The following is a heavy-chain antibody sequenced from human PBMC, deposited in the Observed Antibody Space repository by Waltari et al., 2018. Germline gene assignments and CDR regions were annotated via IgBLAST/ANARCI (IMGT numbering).Heavy chain of an antibody. D-gene: IGHD2-8*01. CDR1: GFTFSRYW. CDR3: SRSMVH. J-gene: IGHJ1*01. CDR2: IKEDGSEK. V-gene: IGHV3-7*03. Sequence: EVQLVESGGGLVQPGGSLRLSCAASGFTFSRYWMSWVRQAPGKGLEWGANIKEDGSEKYYVDAVKGRFTISRDNAKNSVYLQMNSLRAEDTAVYYCSRSMVHWGQGTLVTVSS.